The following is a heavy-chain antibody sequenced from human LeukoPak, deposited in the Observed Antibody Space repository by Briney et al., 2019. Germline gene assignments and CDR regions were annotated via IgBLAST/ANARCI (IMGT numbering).Heavy chain of an antibody. CDR2: ISSSSSYI. CDR3: ASYPYSGSYFFDY. V-gene: IGHV3-21*01. CDR1: GFTFSSYS. D-gene: IGHD1-26*01. J-gene: IGHJ4*02. Sequence: PGGSLRLSCAASGFTFSSYSMNWVRQAPGKGLEWVSSISSSSSYIYYADSVKGRFTISRDNAKNSLYLQMNSLSAEDTAVYYCASYPYSGSYFFDYWGQGTLVTVSS.